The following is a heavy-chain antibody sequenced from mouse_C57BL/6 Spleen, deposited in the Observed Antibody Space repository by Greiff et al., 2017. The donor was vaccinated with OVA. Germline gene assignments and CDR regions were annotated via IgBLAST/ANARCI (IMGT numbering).Heavy chain of an antibody. CDR1: GYTFTDYY. CDR3: ARWDGNLDY. Sequence: VQLQQSGPVLVKPGASVKMSCKASGYTFTDYYMNWVKQSHGKSLERIGVINPYNGGTSYNQKFKGKATLTVDKSSSTAYMELNSLTSEDSAVYYCARWDGNLDYWGQGTTLTVSS. CDR2: INPYNGGT. D-gene: IGHD2-1*01. V-gene: IGHV1-19*01. J-gene: IGHJ2*01.